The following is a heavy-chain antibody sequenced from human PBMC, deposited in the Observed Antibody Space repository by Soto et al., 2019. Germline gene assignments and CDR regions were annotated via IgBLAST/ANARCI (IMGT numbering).Heavy chain of an antibody. CDR1: GFTFNTYA. CDR3: AKRGILGAQGMAYFDL. Sequence: QVQLMESGGGVVQPGRSLRLSCAASGFTFNTYAMHWVRQAPGKGLEWVVVITPDGTEQYYADSVKGRFTISRDNSKNTLYLQMNSLGLEDMSIYHCAKRGILGAQGMAYFDLWGRGTLVTVSS. D-gene: IGHD1-26*01. J-gene: IGHJ2*01. V-gene: IGHV3-30*18. CDR2: ITPDGTEQ.